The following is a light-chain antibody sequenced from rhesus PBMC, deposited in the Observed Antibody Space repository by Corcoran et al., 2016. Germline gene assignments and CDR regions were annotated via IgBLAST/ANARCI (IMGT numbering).Light chain of an antibody. Sequence: QVILTQSPATLSLSPGERATLSCRASQIFSSYLAWHQQKPGQALRLLIHGASSRATGYPDRFTCSGAGTDLSLTISSLEPEDVRVYDWYHHSSGYLTFGGGTKVEIK. J-gene: IGKJ4*01. CDR3: YHHSSGYLT. V-gene: IGKV3-10*01. CDR2: GAS. CDR1: QIFSSY.